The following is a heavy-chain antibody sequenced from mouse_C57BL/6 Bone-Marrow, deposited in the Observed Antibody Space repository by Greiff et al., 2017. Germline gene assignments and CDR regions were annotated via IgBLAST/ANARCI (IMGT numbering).Heavy chain of an antibody. D-gene: IGHD3-2*02. CDR1: GYTFTSYW. CDR2: LDPSDSYT. J-gene: IGHJ4*01. V-gene: IGHV1-69*01. CDR3: ARESSGYGYAMDY. Sequence: VQLQQPGAELVMPGASVKLSCKASGYTFTSYWMHWVKQRPGQGLEWIGELDPSDSYTNYNQKFKGKSTLTVDKSSSTAYMQLSSLTSEDSAVYYCARESSGYGYAMDYWGQGTSVTVSS.